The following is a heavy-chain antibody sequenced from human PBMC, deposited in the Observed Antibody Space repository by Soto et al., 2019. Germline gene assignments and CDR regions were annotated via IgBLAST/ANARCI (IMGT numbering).Heavy chain of an antibody. CDR2: INPNSGGT. D-gene: IGHD3-10*01. J-gene: IGHJ6*02. CDR3: AKELWFGSRPYYYYGMDV. Sequence: GASVKVYGKASGYTFTGYYMHCHQQAPGQGHEWMGWINPNSGGTYYADSVKGRFTISRDNSKNTLYLQMNSLRAEDTAVYYCAKELWFGSRPYYYYGMDVWGQGTTVTVSS. V-gene: IGHV1-2*02. CDR1: GYTFTGYY.